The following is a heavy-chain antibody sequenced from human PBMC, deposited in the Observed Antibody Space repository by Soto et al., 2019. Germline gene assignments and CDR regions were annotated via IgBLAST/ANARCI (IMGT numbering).Heavy chain of an antibody. Sequence: SETRSLTCTVSGGSISSGGYYWSWIRQHPGKGLEWIGYIYYSGSTYYNPSLKSRVTISVDTSKNQFSLKLSSVTAADTAVYYCARRPLTKAAAGTGAWFDPWGQGTLVTVSS. CDR2: IYYSGST. CDR1: GGSISSGGYY. V-gene: IGHV4-31*03. CDR3: ARRPLTKAAAGTGAWFDP. D-gene: IGHD6-13*01. J-gene: IGHJ5*02.